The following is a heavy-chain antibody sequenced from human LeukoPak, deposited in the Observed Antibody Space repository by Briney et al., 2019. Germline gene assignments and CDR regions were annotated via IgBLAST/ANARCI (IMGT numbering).Heavy chain of an antibody. V-gene: IGHV3-53*01. CDR3: ARDLLVRAIDY. CDR2: IFSGGTT. D-gene: IGHD3-10*01. CDR1: GFTVSSNY. Sequence: GGSLRLSCAASGFTVSSNYMSWVRQAPGKGLEWVSVIFSGGTTYYADSVKGRFTISRDSSKNTLYLQMNSLRAEDTAVYYCARDLLVRAIDYWGQGTLVTVSS. J-gene: IGHJ4*02.